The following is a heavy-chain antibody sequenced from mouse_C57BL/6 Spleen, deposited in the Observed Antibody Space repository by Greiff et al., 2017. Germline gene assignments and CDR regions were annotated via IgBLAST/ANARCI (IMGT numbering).Heavy chain of an antibody. CDR2: IYPYDGVS. CDR3: ARGGYGSSYWYFDF. J-gene: IGHJ1*03. Sequence: VQLLQSGPELVKPGASVKISCKASGYSFTGYYMPWVKQSPGNILDWIGYIYPYDGVSSYNQTFKGQATFTVDKSSSTAYMQLRSLTSEDSAFYYCARGGYGSSYWYFDFWGTGTTVTVAS. D-gene: IGHD1-1*01. V-gene: IGHV1-31*01. CDR1: GYSFTGYY.